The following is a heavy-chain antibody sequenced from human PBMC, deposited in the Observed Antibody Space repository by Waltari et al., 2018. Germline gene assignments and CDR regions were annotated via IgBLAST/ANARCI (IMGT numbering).Heavy chain of an antibody. Sequence: QVQLQESGPGLVKASQTLSLTCTVSGGSISSGGYYWSWVRQHPGKGLEWIGYIYYSGNTYYNPSLKSRVTISVDTSKNQFSLKLSSVTAADTAVYYCAGTRRGWFDPWGQGTLVTVSS. J-gene: IGHJ5*02. CDR2: IYYSGNT. CDR3: AGTRRGWFDP. D-gene: IGHD1-7*01. V-gene: IGHV4-31*03. CDR1: GGSISSGGYY.